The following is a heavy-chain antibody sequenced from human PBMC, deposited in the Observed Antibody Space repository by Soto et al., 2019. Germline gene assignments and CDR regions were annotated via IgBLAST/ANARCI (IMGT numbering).Heavy chain of an antibody. J-gene: IGHJ4*02. CDR1: GFTFSSYA. CDR3: AKDPYSYGYIDY. D-gene: IGHD5-18*01. Sequence: GGSLRLSXAASGFTFSSYAMHWVRQAPGKGLEWVAVISYDGSNKYYADSVKGRFTISRDNSKNTLYLQMNSLRAEDTAVYYCAKDPYSYGYIDYWGQGTLVTVSS. CDR2: ISYDGSNK. V-gene: IGHV3-30-3*01.